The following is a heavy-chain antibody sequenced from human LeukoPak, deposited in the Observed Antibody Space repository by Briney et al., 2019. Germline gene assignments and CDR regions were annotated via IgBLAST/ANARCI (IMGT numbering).Heavy chain of an antibody. CDR3: ARDQNDYIAFDI. Sequence: PGGSLRLSCAASGFTFNSYAMHWVRQAPGKGLEWVALISYEGSNKYYADSVKGRFTISRDNSMDTLYLQMDSLRAEDTAVYYCARDQNDYIAFDIWGQGTMVTVSS. J-gene: IGHJ3*02. CDR2: ISYEGSNK. V-gene: IGHV3-30-3*01. D-gene: IGHD4-11*01. CDR1: GFTFNSYA.